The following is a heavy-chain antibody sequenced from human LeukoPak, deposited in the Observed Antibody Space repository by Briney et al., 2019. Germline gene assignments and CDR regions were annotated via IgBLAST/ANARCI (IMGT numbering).Heavy chain of an antibody. J-gene: IGHJ4*02. CDR2: INWNGGST. V-gene: IGHV3-20*04. D-gene: IGHD5-12*01. Sequence: GGSLRLSCAASGFTFDDYGMSWVRQAPGKGLEWVSGINWNGGSTGYADSVKGRFTISRDNAKNSLYLQMNSLRAEDTAVYYCARIVATDYFDYWGQGTLVTVSS. CDR3: ARIVATDYFDY. CDR1: GFTFDDYG.